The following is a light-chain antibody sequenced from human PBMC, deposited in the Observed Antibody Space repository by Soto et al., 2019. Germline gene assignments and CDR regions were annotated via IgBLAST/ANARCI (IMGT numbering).Light chain of an antibody. CDR1: TSDVGRYNY. V-gene: IGLV2-14*01. CDR2: DVS. Sequence: QSALTQPASVSGSPGQSITISCTGTTSDVGRYNYVSWYHQHPGKAPKLIIYDVSNRPSGVSNRFSGSKSGNTASLTISGLQAEDEADYYCNSYTSSSTDVFGTGTKLTVL. CDR3: NSYTSSSTDV. J-gene: IGLJ1*01.